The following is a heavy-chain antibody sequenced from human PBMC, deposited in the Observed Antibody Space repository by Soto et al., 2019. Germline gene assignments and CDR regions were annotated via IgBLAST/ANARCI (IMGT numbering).Heavy chain of an antibody. CDR2: IYPGDSDT. CDR3: AASIFYYGMDV. V-gene: IGHV5-51*01. Sequence: GESLKISCKGSGYTFTNYWIGWVRQMPGKGPEWMGIIYPGDSDTKYNPSFQGQVTISADKSITTTYLQWSSLKASDTAIYYYAASIFYYGMDVWGQGTTVTVS. CDR1: GYTFTNYW. J-gene: IGHJ6*02.